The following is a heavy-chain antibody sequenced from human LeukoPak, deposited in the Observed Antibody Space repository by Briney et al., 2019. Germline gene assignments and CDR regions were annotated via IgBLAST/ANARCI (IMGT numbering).Heavy chain of an antibody. CDR1: GFTFSSYA. D-gene: IGHD1-1*01. CDR3: ARDRDNWNDPFDY. Sequence: QPGGSLRLSCAASGFTFSSYAMHWVRQAPGKGLEWVAVISYDGSNKYYADSVKGRFTISRDNAKNSLYLQMNSLRAEDTAVYYCARDRDNWNDPFDYWGQGTLVTVSS. CDR2: ISYDGSNK. J-gene: IGHJ4*02. V-gene: IGHV3-30-3*01.